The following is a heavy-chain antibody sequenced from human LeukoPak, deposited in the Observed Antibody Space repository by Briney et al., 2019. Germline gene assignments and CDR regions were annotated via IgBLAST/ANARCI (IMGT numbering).Heavy chain of an antibody. CDR2: INHSGST. D-gene: IGHD3-10*01. J-gene: IGHJ5*02. Sequence: SETLSLTCAVYGGSFSGYYWSWIRQPPGKGLEWIGEINHSGSTNYNPSLKSRVTISVDTSKNQFSLKLSSVTAADTAVYYCARGGYYGSGNDFRFDPWGQGTLVPVSS. CDR3: ARGGYYGSGNDFRFDP. V-gene: IGHV4-34*01. CDR1: GGSFSGYY.